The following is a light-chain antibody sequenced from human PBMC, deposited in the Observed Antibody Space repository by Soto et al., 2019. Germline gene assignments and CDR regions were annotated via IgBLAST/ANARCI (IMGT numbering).Light chain of an antibody. CDR3: QQRSNWPRT. CDR2: DAC. CDR1: QSVSSY. Sequence: EIVLTQSPATLSLSPGERATLSCRASQSVSSYLAWYQQKPGQAPRLLIYDACNRATGIPARFSGSGSVTEFTLTISSLEPEDFTVYYCQQRSNWPRTFGQGTKLEIK. V-gene: IGKV3-11*01. J-gene: IGKJ2*01.